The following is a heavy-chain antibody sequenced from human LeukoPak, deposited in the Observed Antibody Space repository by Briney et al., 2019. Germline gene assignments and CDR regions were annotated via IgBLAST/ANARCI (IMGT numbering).Heavy chain of an antibody. CDR1: GFTFSSYA. J-gene: IGHJ6*02. CDR3: AKIRECSTTSCYRTYGMDV. Sequence: PGGSLRLSCAAPGFTFSSYAMSWVRQAPGKGLEWVSVISYSGGSTYYADSVKGRFTISRDNSKNTLYLQMNSLRAEDTAVYFCAKIRECSTTSCYRTYGMDVWGQGTTVTVSS. V-gene: IGHV3-23*01. D-gene: IGHD2-2*01. CDR2: ISYSGGST.